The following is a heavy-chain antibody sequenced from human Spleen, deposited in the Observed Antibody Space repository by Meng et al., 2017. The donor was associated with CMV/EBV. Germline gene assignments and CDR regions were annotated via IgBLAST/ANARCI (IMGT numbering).Heavy chain of an antibody. J-gene: IGHJ4*02. CDR1: GFTFSDYY. CDR3: ARETIGIMITFGVNY. Sequence: QGEVVESGGGLVKPGGSLRLSCAASGFTFSDYYMSWIRQAPGKGLEWVSYISSSSSYTNYADSVKGRFTISRDNAKNSLYLQMNSLRAEDTAVYYCARETIGIMITFGVNYWGQGTLVTVSS. CDR2: ISSSSSYT. D-gene: IGHD3-16*01. V-gene: IGHV3-11*06.